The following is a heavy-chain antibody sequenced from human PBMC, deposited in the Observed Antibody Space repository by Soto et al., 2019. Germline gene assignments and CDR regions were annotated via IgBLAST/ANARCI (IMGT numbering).Heavy chain of an antibody. CDR3: ARGFAYYDILTGYYDYYYYYYMDG. Sequence: ASVKVSCKASGYTFTSYDINWVRQATGQGLEWMGWMNPNSGNTGYAQKFQGRVTMTRNTSISTAYMELSSLRSEDTAVYYCARGFAYYDILTGYYDYYYYYYMDGWGKGTTVNVSS. J-gene: IGHJ6*03. V-gene: IGHV1-8*01. CDR2: MNPNSGNT. D-gene: IGHD3-9*01. CDR1: GYTFTSYD.